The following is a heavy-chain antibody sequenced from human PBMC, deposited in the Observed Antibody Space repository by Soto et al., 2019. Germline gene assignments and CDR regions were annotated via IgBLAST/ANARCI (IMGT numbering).Heavy chain of an antibody. V-gene: IGHV1-69*05. J-gene: IGHJ6*02. D-gene: IGHD6-13*01. CDR3: ASLIAAAGPPHSPRYYYGMDV. Sequence: QVQLVQSGAEVKKPGSSVKVSCKASGGTFSSYAISWVRQALGQGLEWMGGMIPIFGTADYAQKFQGRVTTTPEESTTTAYMELSSLRSEDAAVYYCASLIAAAGPPHSPRYYYGMDVWGQGTTVTVSS. CDR1: GGTFSSYA. CDR2: MIPIFGTA.